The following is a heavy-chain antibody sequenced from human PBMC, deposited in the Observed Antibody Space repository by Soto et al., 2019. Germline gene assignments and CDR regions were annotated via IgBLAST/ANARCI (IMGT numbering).Heavy chain of an antibody. CDR2: MNPKSGYT. V-gene: IGHV1-8*01. CDR1: GYTFTTYD. D-gene: IGHD3-10*02. Sequence: QVQLVQSGAEVKKPGASVKVSCKASGYTFTTYDINWVRQATGQRLEWVGWMNPKSGYTGIAQKFQGRVTMNRNTSINTAYLELSSLRSEDTAVYYCVRVFGSIDYWGQGTLVTVSS. CDR3: VRVFGSIDY. J-gene: IGHJ4*02.